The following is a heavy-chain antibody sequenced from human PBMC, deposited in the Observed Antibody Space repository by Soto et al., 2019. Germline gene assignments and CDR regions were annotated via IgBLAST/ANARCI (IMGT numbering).Heavy chain of an antibody. Sequence: SETLSLTCTVSGGSISGSSYYWGWIRQPPGKGLEWIGNIYYSGATYYNPSLKSRVIISVDTSRNQFSLKLSSVTAADTAVYYCARHTPAISISDHWGQGTLVTVSS. D-gene: IGHD2-15*01. J-gene: IGHJ4*02. CDR2: IYYSGAT. CDR1: GGSISGSSYY. CDR3: ARHTPAISISDH. V-gene: IGHV4-39*01.